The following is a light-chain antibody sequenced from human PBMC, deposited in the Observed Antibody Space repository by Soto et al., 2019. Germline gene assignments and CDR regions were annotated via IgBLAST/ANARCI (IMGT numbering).Light chain of an antibody. V-gene: IGKV1-8*01. CDR3: QQYYSYPST. CDR1: QGISSY. Sequence: AIRMTQSPSSFSASTGDRVTITCRASQGISSYLAWYQQKPGKAPKLLIYAASTLQSGVPSRFSGSGSGTDFTLTISCLQSEDFATYYCQQYYSYPSTFGQGTRREIK. J-gene: IGKJ5*01. CDR2: AAS.